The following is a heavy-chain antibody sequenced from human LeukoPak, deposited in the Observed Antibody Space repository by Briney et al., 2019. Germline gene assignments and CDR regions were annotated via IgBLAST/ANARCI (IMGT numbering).Heavy chain of an antibody. CDR1: GFTFSSYA. CDR3: AKNGVEMARLGWFDP. J-gene: IGHJ5*02. V-gene: IGHV3-23*01. D-gene: IGHD5-24*01. CDR2: ISGSGGST. Sequence: GGSLRLSCAASGFTFSSYAMSWVRQAPGKGLEWVSAISGSGGSTYYADSVKGRFTISRDNSKNALYLQMNSLRAEDTAVYYCAKNGVEMARLGWFDPWGQGTLVTVSS.